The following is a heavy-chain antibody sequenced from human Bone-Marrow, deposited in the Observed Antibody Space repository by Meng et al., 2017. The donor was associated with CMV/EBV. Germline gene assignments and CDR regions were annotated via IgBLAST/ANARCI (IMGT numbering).Heavy chain of an antibody. D-gene: IGHD3-3*01. CDR3: AKGDFWNGYSEYFLY. J-gene: IGHJ1*01. CDR2: ISYHGNYQ. CDR1: GFTFSSYG. V-gene: IGHV3-33*06. Sequence: GGSLRLSCAASGFTFSSYGMFWARQAPGKGLEWLGVISYHGNYQDYADSVKGRITIARDNSKNTMYLQMSSLRAEATAVYYCAKGDFWNGYSEYFLYWGQGTLVTVSS.